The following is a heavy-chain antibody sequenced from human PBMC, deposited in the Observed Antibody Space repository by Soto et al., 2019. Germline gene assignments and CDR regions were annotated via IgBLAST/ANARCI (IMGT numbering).Heavy chain of an antibody. V-gene: IGHV3-53*01. J-gene: IGHJ3*02. D-gene: IGHD3-10*01. CDR1: GFTVSSNY. CDR2: IYSGGST. CDR3: ARDQGDYGSGCYAFDI. Sequence: GGSLRLSCAASGFTVSSNYMSWVRQAPGKGLEWVSVIYSGGSTYYADSVKGRFTISRDNSKNTLYLQMNSLRAEDTTVYYCARDQGDYGSGCYAFDIWGQGTMVTVSS.